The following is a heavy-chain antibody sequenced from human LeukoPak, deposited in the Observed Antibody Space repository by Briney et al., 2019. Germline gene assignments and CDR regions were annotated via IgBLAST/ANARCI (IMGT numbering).Heavy chain of an antibody. CDR1: GYTFTGYY. CDR2: INPNSGGT. J-gene: IGHJ4*02. Sequence: ASVKVSCKASGYTFTGYYMHWERQAPAQGLEWMGWINPNSGGTNYAQKFQGRVTMTRDTSISTAYMELSRLRSDDTAVYYCARPQYGGNSFDYWGQGTLVTVFS. V-gene: IGHV1-2*02. D-gene: IGHD4-23*01. CDR3: ARPQYGGNSFDY.